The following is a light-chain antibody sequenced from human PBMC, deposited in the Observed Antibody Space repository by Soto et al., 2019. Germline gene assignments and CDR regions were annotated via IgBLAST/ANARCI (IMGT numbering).Light chain of an antibody. V-gene: IGKV3-11*01. CDR1: QSFNTY. CDR3: QQRSDWLT. Sequence: EIVLTQSPATLSLSPGERATLSCRASQSFNTYLAWYQQKPGLATRLLIYDASNRATGIPARFSGSGSGTDFTLTISSLESEDFAVYYCQQRSDWLTFGGGTKVEIK. J-gene: IGKJ4*01. CDR2: DAS.